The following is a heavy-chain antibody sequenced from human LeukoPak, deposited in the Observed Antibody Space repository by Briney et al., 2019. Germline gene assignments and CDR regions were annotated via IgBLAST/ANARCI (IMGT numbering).Heavy chain of an antibody. Sequence: GGSLRLSCAASGITFNSYAMHWVRQAPGKGLEWVAVISHDGSNRYYGDSVKGRFTISRDNSKNTLFLQMDSLRAEDTAVYYCAIAYTYYYGSGSYHWGQGTLVTVSS. D-gene: IGHD3-10*01. CDR3: AIAYTYYYGSGSYH. CDR1: GITFNSYA. V-gene: IGHV3-30*04. J-gene: IGHJ4*02. CDR2: ISHDGSNR.